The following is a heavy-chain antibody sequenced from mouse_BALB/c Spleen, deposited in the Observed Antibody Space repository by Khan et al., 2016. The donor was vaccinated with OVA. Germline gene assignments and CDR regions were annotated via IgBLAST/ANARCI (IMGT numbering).Heavy chain of an antibody. CDR3: AIIFDGYDWFAY. D-gene: IGHD2-2*01. J-gene: IGHJ3*01. Sequence: QVQLKESGPGLVAPSQSLSITCTVSGSSSSSYGVSWARQTPGKGLEWLGVIWSDGNTNYHSSLKSRLTITKDNSKSQVLLNLNSLQTDDTATSYCAIIFDGYDWFAYWGQGTLVTVSA. V-gene: IGHV2-3*01. CDR1: GSSSSSYG. CDR2: IWSDGNT.